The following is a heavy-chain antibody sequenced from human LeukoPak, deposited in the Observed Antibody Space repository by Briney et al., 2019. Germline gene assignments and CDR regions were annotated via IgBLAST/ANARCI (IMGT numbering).Heavy chain of an antibody. CDR2: FHNSGTS. CDR1: DDSISDYY. J-gene: IGHJ4*02. CDR3: ARGTPPQA. V-gene: IGHV4-59*01. Sequence: SETLSLTCTVSDDSISDYYRGWIRQPPGKGLEWIGYFHNSGTSTYNPSLKSRVTISVDTSKNQFTLKLSSVTAADTAVYYCARGTPPQAWGQGTLVTVSS. D-gene: IGHD1-14*01.